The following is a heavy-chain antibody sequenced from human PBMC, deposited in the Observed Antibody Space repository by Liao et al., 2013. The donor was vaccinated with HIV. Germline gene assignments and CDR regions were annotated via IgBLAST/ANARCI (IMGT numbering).Heavy chain of an antibody. V-gene: IGHV4-61*01. CDR1: GGSISSSSYY. Sequence: QVHLQESGPGLVKPSETLSLTCTVSGGSISSSSYYWGWIRQPPGKGLEWIGYIYYSGSTNYNPSLKSRVTISVDTSKNQFSLKLSSVTAADTAVYYCARGMWPPGAFDIWGQGTMVTVSS. J-gene: IGHJ3*02. D-gene: IGHD6-13*01. CDR3: ARGMWPPGAFDI. CDR2: IYYSGST.